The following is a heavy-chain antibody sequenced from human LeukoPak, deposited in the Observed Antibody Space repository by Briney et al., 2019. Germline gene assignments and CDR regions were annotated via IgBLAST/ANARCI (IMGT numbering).Heavy chain of an antibody. V-gene: IGHV5-51*01. Sequence: GESLKISCKGSGYSFTTYRIGWVRQMPGKGLEWMGVISPGDSDTRYSPSFQGQVTISADKSFSTAYLQWSSLKASDTAMYYCARHLDDSSGYYYRTMYYFDYWGQGTLVTVSS. D-gene: IGHD3-22*01. CDR3: ARHLDDSSGYYYRTMYYFDY. J-gene: IGHJ4*02. CDR2: ISPGDSDT. CDR1: GYSFTTYR.